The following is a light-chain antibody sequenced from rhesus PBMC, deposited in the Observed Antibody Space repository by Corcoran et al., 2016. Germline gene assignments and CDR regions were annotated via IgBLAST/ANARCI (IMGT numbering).Light chain of an antibody. CDR2: EAS. V-gene: IGKV1S17*01. CDR1: QAITND. J-gene: IGKJ1*01. Sequence: DIQMTQSPSSLSASVGDSVTITCRASQAITNDLAWYQQKPGQTPKLLIYEASSLKSGIPSRFSGSGSGTDFTLTISDLQSEDFASYYCQHYYSSPWTFGQGTKVEIK. CDR3: QHYYSSPWT.